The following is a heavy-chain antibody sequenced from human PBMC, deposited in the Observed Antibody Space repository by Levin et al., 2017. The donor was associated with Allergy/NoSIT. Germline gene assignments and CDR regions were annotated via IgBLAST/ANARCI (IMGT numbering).Heavy chain of an antibody. CDR1: GFTLRNYW. CDR2: IKEDGSRT. J-gene: IGHJ4*02. V-gene: IGHV3-74*01. CDR3: ARDEDVATTVRGFDC. D-gene: IGHD5-24*01. Sequence: LSLTCAASGFTLRNYWMHWVRQSPGKGLVWVSGIKEDGSRTTYADSVKGRITISRDNAKNMVYLQMNSLGADDTAVYYCARDEDVATTVRGFDCWGQGTLVTVSS.